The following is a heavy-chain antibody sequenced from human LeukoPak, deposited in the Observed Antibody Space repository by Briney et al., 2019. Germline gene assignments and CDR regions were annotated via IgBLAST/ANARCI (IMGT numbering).Heavy chain of an antibody. Sequence: PSETLSLTCTVSGGTISNGVYYWSWIRQHPGKGLEWIGYIYYIGSSYYSQSLKSRLTLSVDTSKNEFSLKLSSVTAAVTAVYCCARDLSGGSFDLWGQGTLVTVSS. J-gene: IGHJ4*02. V-gene: IGHV4-31*03. CDR1: GGTISNGVYY. CDR2: IYYIGSS. CDR3: ARDLSGGSFDL. D-gene: IGHD2-15*01.